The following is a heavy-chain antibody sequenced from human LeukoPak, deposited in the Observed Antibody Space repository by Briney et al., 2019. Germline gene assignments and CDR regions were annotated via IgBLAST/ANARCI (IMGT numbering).Heavy chain of an antibody. D-gene: IGHD4-17*01. V-gene: IGHV1-2*02. CDR3: ARDDGDHGFDY. Sequence: ASVKVSCKASGYTFTGYYMNWVRQAPGQGLEWMGWINANSGGTNSAQKFQGRVTMTRDTSISTAYMELSRLRSNDTAVYYCARDDGDHGFDYWGQGTLVTVSS. J-gene: IGHJ4*02. CDR2: INANSGGT. CDR1: GYTFTGYY.